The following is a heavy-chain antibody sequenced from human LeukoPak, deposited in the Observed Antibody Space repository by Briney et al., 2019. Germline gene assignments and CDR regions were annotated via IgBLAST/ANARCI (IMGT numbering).Heavy chain of an antibody. CDR2: IYYSGST. CDR1: GDSISSSSYY. CDR3: VRHGPIGPHTSCYEALEY. V-gene: IGHV4-39*01. Sequence: PSETLSLTCTVSGDSISSSSYYWGFIRKPPGQGLEWLGSIYYSGSTYYNASFKTRVTITLDTSKNQFSLDLTSVTATDTAVYFCVRHGPIGPHTSCYEALEYWGQGILVHVSS. D-gene: IGHD3-22*01. J-gene: IGHJ4*02.